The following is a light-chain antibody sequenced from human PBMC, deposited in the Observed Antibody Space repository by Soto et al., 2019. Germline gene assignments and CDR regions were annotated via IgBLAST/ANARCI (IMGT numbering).Light chain of an antibody. J-gene: IGKJ1*01. Sequence: EIVMTQSPATLSVSPGERATLSCRASQSVRTNLAWYRQKPGQAPTLLIYDASIRATGIPARFSGSGSGTELTLTISSLQSEDFALYYCQQYNDWPPWTFAQGTQVEIK. CDR1: QSVRTN. CDR2: DAS. V-gene: IGKV3-15*01. CDR3: QQYNDWPPWT.